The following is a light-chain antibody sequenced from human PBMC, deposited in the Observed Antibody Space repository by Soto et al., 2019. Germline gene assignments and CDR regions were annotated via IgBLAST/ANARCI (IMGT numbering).Light chain of an antibody. J-gene: IGKJ1*01. CDR2: KAS. V-gene: IGKV1-5*03. CDR1: QSISSW. CDR3: QQYNSYSSQ. Sequence: DIQMTQSPSTLSASVGDRVTITCRASQSISSWLAWYQQKPGKAPKLLIYKASSLESGVPSRFSGSGSGTEFTLTISCLQPDDFATYYCQQYNSYSSQFGQGAKVEIK.